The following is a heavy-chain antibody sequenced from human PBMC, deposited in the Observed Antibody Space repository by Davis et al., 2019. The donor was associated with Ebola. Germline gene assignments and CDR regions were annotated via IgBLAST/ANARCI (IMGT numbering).Heavy chain of an antibody. D-gene: IGHD6-19*01. V-gene: IGHV3-66*01. CDR2: IHTGGRT. CDR3: AKDTSNVWFDV. Sequence: GESLKISCAASGFRVSGPYMSWVRQAPGKGLEWVSVIHTGGRTYYTDSVKGRFTISRDNSKNTLHLQMNSLRVEDTAIYYCAKDTSNVWFDVWGQGTMVTVSS. CDR1: GFRVSGPY. J-gene: IGHJ3*01.